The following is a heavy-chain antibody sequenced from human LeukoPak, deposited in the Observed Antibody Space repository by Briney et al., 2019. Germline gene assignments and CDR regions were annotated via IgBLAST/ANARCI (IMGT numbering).Heavy chain of an antibody. CDR2: IIPIFGTA. Sequence: SVKVSCTASGGTFSSYAISWVRQAPGQGLEWMGGIIPIFGTANYAQKFQGRVTITADESTSTAYMELSSLRSEDTAVYYCAREGPYSSGWLLDYWGQGTLVTVSS. D-gene: IGHD6-19*01. CDR1: GGTFSSYA. V-gene: IGHV1-69*13. CDR3: AREGPYSSGWLLDY. J-gene: IGHJ4*02.